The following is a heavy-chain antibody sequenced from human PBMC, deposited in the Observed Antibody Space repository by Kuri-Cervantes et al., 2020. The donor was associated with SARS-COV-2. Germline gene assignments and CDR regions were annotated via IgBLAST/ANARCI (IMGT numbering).Heavy chain of an antibody. CDR3: ARVRDIVLMVYAIRGWFDP. J-gene: IGHJ5*02. D-gene: IGHD2-8*01. CDR1: GGSFSASY. Sequence: ETLSLTCAVYGGSFSASYWSWVRQPPGQGLEWIGEIKHRENTNYNPSLKSRVTIAVDTSKNQFFLKLNSVTAADTAVYYCARVRDIVLMVYAIRGWFDPWGHGTLVTVSS. V-gene: IGHV4-34*01. CDR2: IKHRENT.